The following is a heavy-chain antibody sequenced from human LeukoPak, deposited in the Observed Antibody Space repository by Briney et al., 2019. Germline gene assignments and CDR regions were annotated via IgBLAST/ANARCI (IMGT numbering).Heavy chain of an antibody. CDR2: XSSSSSYI. CDR1: XXXXXSXX. V-gene: IGHV3-21*04. J-gene: IGHJ3*02. D-gene: IGHD2-21*02. Sequence: GGSLRLSXAAXXXXXXSXXXXWVRXXXXXXXXXXXXXSSSSSYIYYADSVKGRFTISRDNAKNSLYLQMNSLRAEDTAVYYCAKDCGGDCYFDDAFDIWGQGTMVTVSS. CDR3: AKDCGGDCYFDDAFDI.